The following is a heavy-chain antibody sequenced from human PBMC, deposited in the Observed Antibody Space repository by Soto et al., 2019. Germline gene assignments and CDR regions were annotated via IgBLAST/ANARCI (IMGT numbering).Heavy chain of an antibody. Sequence: SETLSLTCTVSGGSISSGGYYWSWIRQHPGKGLEWIGYIYYSGSTYYNPSLKSRVTISVDTSKNQFSLKLSSVTAADTAVYYCARRASDYGDYASDYWGQGTLVTVSS. CDR3: ARRASDYGDYASDY. D-gene: IGHD4-17*01. CDR1: GGSISSGGYY. J-gene: IGHJ4*02. V-gene: IGHV4-31*03. CDR2: IYYSGST.